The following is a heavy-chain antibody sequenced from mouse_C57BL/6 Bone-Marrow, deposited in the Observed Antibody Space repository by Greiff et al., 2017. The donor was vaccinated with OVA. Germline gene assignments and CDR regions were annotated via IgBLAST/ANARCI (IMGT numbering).Heavy chain of an antibody. CDR3: ARDRGLRRFAY. V-gene: IGHV5-4*01. J-gene: IGHJ3*01. CDR2: ISDGGSYT. CDR1: GFTFSSYA. Sequence: EVQRVESGGGLVKPGGSLKLSCAASGFTFSSYAMSWVRQTPEKRLEWVATISDGGSYTYYPDNVKGRFTISRDNAKNNLYLQMSHLKSEDTAMYYCARDRGLRRFAYWGQGTLVTVSA. D-gene: IGHD2-4*01.